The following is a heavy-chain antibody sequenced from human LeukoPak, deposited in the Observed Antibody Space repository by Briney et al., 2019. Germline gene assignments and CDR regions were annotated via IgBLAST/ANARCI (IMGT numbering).Heavy chain of an antibody. CDR2: IYYSGST. D-gene: IGHD5-18*01. CDR3: ARRGIYSYGTALGY. CDR1: GGSISSSSYY. V-gene: IGHV4-39*07. Sequence: SETLSLTCTVSGGSISSSSYYWGWIRQPPGKGLEWIGSIYYSGSTNYNPSLKSRVTISVDTSKSQFSLKLSSVTAADTAVYYCARRGIYSYGTALGYWGQGTLVTVSS. J-gene: IGHJ4*02.